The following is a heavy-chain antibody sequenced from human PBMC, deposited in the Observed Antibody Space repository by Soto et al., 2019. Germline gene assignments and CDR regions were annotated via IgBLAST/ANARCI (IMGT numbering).Heavy chain of an antibody. CDR2: ISAYNGNT. D-gene: IGHD3-22*01. CDR1: GYTFTSYG. CDR3: ARDSEYYYDSSGFNWFDP. Sequence: ASVKVSCKAPGYTFTSYGMSWVRQAPGQGLEWMGWISAYNGNTNYAQKLQGRVTVTTDTSTSTAYMELRSLRSDDTAVYYCARDSEYYYDSSGFNWFDPWGQGTLVTVSS. V-gene: IGHV1-18*01. J-gene: IGHJ5*02.